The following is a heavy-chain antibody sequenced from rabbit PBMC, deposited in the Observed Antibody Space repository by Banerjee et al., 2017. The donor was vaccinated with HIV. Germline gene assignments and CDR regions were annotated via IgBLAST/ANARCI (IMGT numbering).Heavy chain of an antibody. CDR1: GFSFSDKYV. CDR3: ARSGAGTSYSYGLDL. J-gene: IGHJ6*01. Sequence: QEQLEESGGDLVKPGRSLTLTCTASGFSFSDKYVMCWVRQAPGKGLEWIGCIYTISGNTYYASWVNGRFTISETSSTTVTLQMTSLTAADTATYFCARSGAGTSYSYGLDLWGQGTLVTVS. D-gene: IGHD8-1*01. CDR2: IYTISGNT. V-gene: IGHV1S45*01.